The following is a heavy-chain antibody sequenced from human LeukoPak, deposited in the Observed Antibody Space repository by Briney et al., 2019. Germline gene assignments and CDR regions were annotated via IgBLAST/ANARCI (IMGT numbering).Heavy chain of an antibody. J-gene: IGHJ5*02. V-gene: IGHV4-34*01. Sequence: PSETLSLTCAVYGGSFSGYYWSWIRQPPGKGLEWIGEINHSGSTNYNPSLKSRVTISVDTSKNQFSLKLSPVTAADTAVYYCARGPLGKEWFDPWGQGTLVTVSS. CDR1: GGSFSGYY. D-gene: IGHD1-26*01. CDR3: ARGPLGKEWFDP. CDR2: INHSGST.